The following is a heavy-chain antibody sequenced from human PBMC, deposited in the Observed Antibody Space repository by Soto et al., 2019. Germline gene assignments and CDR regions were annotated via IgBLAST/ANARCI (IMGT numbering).Heavy chain of an antibody. J-gene: IGHJ6*03. CDR2: IYYSGST. D-gene: IGHD3-3*01. V-gene: IGHV4-39*01. CDR3: ARHVWVRKFDFWSGYSPSYYMDV. CDR1: GGSISSSSYY. Sequence: SETLSLTCTVSGGSISSSSYYWGWIRQPPGKGLEWIGSIYYSGSTYYNPSLKSRVTISVDTSKNQFSLKLSSVTAADTAVYYCARHVWVRKFDFWSGYSPSYYMDVWGKGTTVTVS.